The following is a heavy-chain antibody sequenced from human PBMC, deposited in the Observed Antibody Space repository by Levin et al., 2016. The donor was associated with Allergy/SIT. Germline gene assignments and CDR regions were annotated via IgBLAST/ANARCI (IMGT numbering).Heavy chain of an antibody. CDR2: INSRSTTI. CDR1: GFTFSSYA. V-gene: IGHV3-48*01. CDR3: ALDFYDVWTGYKYMDV. J-gene: IGHJ6*03. Sequence: GESLKISCAASGFTFSSYAMSWVRQAPGKGLEWVSYINSRSTTIYYADSVKGRFTISRDNAKNSLYLQMNSLRAEDTAVYYCALDFYDVWTGYKYMDVWGTGTTVTVSS. D-gene: IGHD3-3*01.